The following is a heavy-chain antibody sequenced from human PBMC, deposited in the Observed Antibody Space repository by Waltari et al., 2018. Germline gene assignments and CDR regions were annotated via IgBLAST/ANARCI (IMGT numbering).Heavy chain of an antibody. J-gene: IGHJ4*02. CDR3: AGHEWGLPGF. CDR2: IHYTGDT. Sequence: QVQLQESGPGLVKPAETLSLPCGVPGYSLTRAYWWAWFRQPLGNGLEWIASIHYTGDTQYAPSLKSRVTISADKSKNEVSLRLTSVTAADTAVYYCAGHEWGLPGFWGQGTLVTVSS. V-gene: IGHV4-38-2*01. D-gene: IGHD1-26*01. CDR1: GYSLTRAYW.